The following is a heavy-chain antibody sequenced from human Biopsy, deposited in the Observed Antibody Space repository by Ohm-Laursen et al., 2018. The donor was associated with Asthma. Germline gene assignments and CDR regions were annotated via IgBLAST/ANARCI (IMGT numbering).Heavy chain of an antibody. Sequence: SLRLSCTASGFTFSSYSMNWVRQAPGKGLEWVSYISSSSSTIYYADSVKGRFTISRGNAKNSLYLQMNSLRDEDTAVYYCARPRWGPYGYWGQGTLVTVSS. CDR3: ARPRWGPYGY. J-gene: IGHJ4*02. CDR1: GFTFSSYS. D-gene: IGHD4-17*01. CDR2: ISSSSSTI. V-gene: IGHV3-48*02.